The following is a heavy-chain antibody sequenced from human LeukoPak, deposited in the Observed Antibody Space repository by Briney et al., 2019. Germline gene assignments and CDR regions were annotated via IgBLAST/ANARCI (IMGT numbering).Heavy chain of an antibody. CDR3: ARNPVTTKYFDY. CDR2: INPSGGST. CDR1: GYTFTSYY. Sequence: GASVKVSCKASGYTFTSYYMHWVRQALEQGLEWMGIINPSGGSTRYAQKFQGRVTMTRDTSTSTVYMELSSLRSEDTAVYYCARNPVTTKYFDYWGQGTLVTVSS. D-gene: IGHD4-17*01. V-gene: IGHV1-46*01. J-gene: IGHJ4*02.